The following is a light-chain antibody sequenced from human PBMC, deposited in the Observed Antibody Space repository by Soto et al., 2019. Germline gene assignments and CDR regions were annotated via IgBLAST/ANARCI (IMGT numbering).Light chain of an antibody. CDR1: TSDVGASNY. CDR2: DVN. J-gene: IGLJ3*02. Sequence: QSALTQPASVSRSPGQSITISCTGTTSDVGASNYVYWYQQHPGKAPKLMIYDVNNRPSGVSNRFSGSKSGSTASLTISGLQAEDEADYYCSSYTTSSTLLFGGGTKLTVL. V-gene: IGLV2-14*01. CDR3: SSYTTSSTLL.